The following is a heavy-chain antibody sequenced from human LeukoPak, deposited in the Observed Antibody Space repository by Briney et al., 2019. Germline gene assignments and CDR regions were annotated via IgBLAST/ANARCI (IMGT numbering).Heavy chain of an antibody. CDR2: IYSGGST. CDR1: GFTVSSNY. V-gene: IGHV3-53*01. Sequence: GGSLRLSCAASGFTVSSNYMSWVRQAPGKGLEWVSVIYSGGSTYYAESVKGRFTISRDNSKNTLYLQMNSLRAEDTAVYYCAGATFDYYDSSGYYDYWGQGTLVTVSS. J-gene: IGHJ4*02. CDR3: AGATFDYYDSSGYYDY. D-gene: IGHD3-22*01.